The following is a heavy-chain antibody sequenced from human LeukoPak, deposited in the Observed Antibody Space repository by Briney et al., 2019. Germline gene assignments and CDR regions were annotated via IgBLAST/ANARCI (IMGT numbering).Heavy chain of an antibody. J-gene: IGHJ5*02. Sequence: SETLSLTCTVSGGSISSYYWSWIRQPPGKGLEWIGDIYYSGSTNYNPSLKSRVTISVDTSKNQFSLKLSSVTAADTAVYYCAREGVAVADPNWFDPWGQGTLVTVSS. CDR3: AREGVAVADPNWFDP. CDR2: IYYSGST. CDR1: GGSISSYY. D-gene: IGHD6-19*01. V-gene: IGHV4-59*01.